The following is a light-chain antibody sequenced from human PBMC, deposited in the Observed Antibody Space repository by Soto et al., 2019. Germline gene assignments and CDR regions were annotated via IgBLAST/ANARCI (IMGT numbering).Light chain of an antibody. CDR3: QQYNSYRT. J-gene: IGKJ1*01. V-gene: IGKV1-5*01. CDR2: DAS. CDR1: QSISSW. Sequence: DIQMTQSPSTLSASVGDRVTITCRASQSISSWLAWYQQKPGKAPKLLIYDASSLESGVPSRFSGSGSGTEFTLTISSLKADDFATYYCQQYNSYRTFGQGTKVEIK.